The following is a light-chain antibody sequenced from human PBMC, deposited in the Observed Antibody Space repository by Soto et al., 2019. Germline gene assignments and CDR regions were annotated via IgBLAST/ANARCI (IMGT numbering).Light chain of an antibody. CDR3: SSHRGSISFYV. V-gene: IGLV2-14*01. J-gene: IGLJ1*01. CDR1: ISDIGAYNY. CDR2: EVS. Sequence: SVLTQPASVSGSPGQSITISCTGTISDIGAYNYVSWYQQHPGKVPKLIISEVSNRPSGISNRFSGSKSGNTASLTISGLQAEDEADYYCSSHRGSISFYVFGTGTKVTVL.